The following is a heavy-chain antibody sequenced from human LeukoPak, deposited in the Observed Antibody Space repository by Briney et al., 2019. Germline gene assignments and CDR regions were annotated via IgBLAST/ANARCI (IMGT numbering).Heavy chain of an antibody. CDR1: GYTFTGYY. Sequence: ASVKVSCKASGYTFTGYYMHWVRQAPGQGLEWMGWINPNSGGTNYAQKFQGRVTMTRDTSISTAYMELSRLRSDDTAVYYCARDPDHYGSGSPTGYWGQGTLVTVPS. CDR3: ARDPDHYGSGSPTGY. CDR2: INPNSGGT. D-gene: IGHD3-10*01. V-gene: IGHV1-2*02. J-gene: IGHJ4*02.